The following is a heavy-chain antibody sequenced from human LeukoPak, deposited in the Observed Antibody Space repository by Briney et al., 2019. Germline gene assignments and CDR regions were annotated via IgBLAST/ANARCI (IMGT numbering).Heavy chain of an antibody. V-gene: IGHV3-23*01. D-gene: IGHD2-2*01. CDR3: AKAALRYQLLSSLDY. J-gene: IGHJ4*02. Sequence: GGSLRLSCAASGLTFSSYAMNWARQAPGKGLEWVSAISGSGASTYYADSVKGRFTISRDDSKNTLYLQMNSLRAEDTTIYYCAKAALRYQLLSSLDYWGQGTLVTVSS. CDR2: ISGSGAST. CDR1: GLTFSSYA.